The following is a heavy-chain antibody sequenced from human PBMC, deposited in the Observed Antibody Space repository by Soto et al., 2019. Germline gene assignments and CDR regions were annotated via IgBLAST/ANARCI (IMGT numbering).Heavy chain of an antibody. CDR3: ARAGENYGSGTFSPPLRYYFNS. CDR1: GYTFTTHY. J-gene: IGHJ4*02. Sequence: QVQLVQSGTEVKKPGASVKVSCKASGYTFTTHYMHWVRQAPGQGLEWMGIINPSGGRTTYALKFQGRVTMTSDTSTNTVYVELTSLRAEDTAIYFCARAGENYGSGTFSPPLRYYFNSWGQGPLVTVSS. V-gene: IGHV1-46*01. D-gene: IGHD3-10*01. CDR2: INPSGGRT.